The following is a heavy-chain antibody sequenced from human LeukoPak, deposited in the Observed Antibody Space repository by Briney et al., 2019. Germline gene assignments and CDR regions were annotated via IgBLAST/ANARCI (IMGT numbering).Heavy chain of an antibody. J-gene: IGHJ4*02. CDR2: ISSDGSIK. Sequence: GGSLRLSCTASKFTFSHYGMQWVHQVPGKGLEWVAVISSDGSIKVYADSVKGRFTLSRDNSINTVDLQMNSLRAEDTAVYYCVKEYHSRGFGAYFDYWGQGTLVTVSS. CDR3: VKEYHSRGFGAYFDY. CDR1: KFTFSHYG. V-gene: IGHV3-30*18. D-gene: IGHD3-3*01.